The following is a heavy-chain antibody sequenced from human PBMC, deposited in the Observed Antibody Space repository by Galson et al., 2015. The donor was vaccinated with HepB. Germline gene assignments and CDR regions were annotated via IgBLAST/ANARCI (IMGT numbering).Heavy chain of an antibody. CDR2: INSDGGTT. Sequence: SLRLSCAASRFTFSRYWMHWVRQAPGKGLVWASRINSDGGTTSYADSVKGRFTISRDNAKNTLYLQMNSLRAEDTAVYYCARAIPYGDYYYYYAMDVWGQGTTVTVSS. CDR1: RFTFSRYW. V-gene: IGHV3-74*01. D-gene: IGHD4-17*01. J-gene: IGHJ6*02. CDR3: ARAIPYGDYYYYYAMDV.